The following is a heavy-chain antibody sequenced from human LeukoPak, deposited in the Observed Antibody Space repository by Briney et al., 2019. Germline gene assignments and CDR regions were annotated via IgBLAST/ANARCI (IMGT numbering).Heavy chain of an antibody. Sequence: ASVKASCKASGYTFTGYYMHWVRQAPGQGLEWMGRINPNSGGTNYAQKFQGRVTMTRDTSISTAYMELSRLRSDDTAVYYCASGGAGYCTNGVCCLVYWGQGTLVTVSS. CDR1: GYTFTGYY. CDR3: ASGGAGYCTNGVCCLVY. CDR2: INPNSGGT. J-gene: IGHJ4*02. V-gene: IGHV1-2*06. D-gene: IGHD2-8*01.